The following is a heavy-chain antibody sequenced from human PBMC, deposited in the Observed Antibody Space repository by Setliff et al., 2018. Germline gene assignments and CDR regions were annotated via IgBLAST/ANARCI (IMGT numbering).Heavy chain of an antibody. CDR3: ARTLYDYDILTGPGYYFDY. V-gene: IGHV4-38-2*01. Sequence: PSETLSLTCSVSGYSISSGYYWGWIRQPPGKGLEWIGSIYHNGNSYYNPSLKSRVTISVDTSKNQFSLKLSSVTAADTAVYYCARTLYDYDILTGPGYYFDYWGQGTLVTVSS. CDR2: IYHNGNS. CDR1: GYSISSGYY. D-gene: IGHD3-9*01. J-gene: IGHJ4*02.